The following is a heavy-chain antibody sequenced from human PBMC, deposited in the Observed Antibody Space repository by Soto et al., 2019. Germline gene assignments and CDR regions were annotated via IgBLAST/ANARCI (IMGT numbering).Heavy chain of an antibody. J-gene: IGHJ4*02. D-gene: IGHD3-9*01. CDR3: AEGAWYYDILTGYGYFDY. Sequence: EVQLLESGGGLVQPGGSLRLSCAASGFTFSSYAMSWVRQAPGKGLEWVSGISGSGVSTYYADSVKGRFTISRDNSKNTLYRQMNSLRAEDTAVYYCAEGAWYYDILTGYGYFDYWGQGTLVTVSS. CDR2: ISGSGVST. V-gene: IGHV3-23*01. CDR1: GFTFSSYA.